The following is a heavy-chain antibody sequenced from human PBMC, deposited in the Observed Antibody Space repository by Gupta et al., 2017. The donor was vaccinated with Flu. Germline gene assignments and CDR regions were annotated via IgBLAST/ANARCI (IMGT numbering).Heavy chain of an antibody. CDR3: ARGRPGLGTDY. CDR2: IYSSGET. Sequence: QVQLQESGPGLVKPSETLSLTCSVFGDSIRNNYWSWMRQPAGKGLEWIGRIYSSGETNYNPALKSRATMSMDTSKNQFSLSLTSVTAADTAVYYCARGRPGLGTDYWGQGTRVTVFS. V-gene: IGHV4-4*07. D-gene: IGHD1-1*01. CDR1: GDSIRNNY. J-gene: IGHJ4*02.